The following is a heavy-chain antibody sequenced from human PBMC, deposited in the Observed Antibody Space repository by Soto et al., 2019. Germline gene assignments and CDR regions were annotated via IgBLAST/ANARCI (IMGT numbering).Heavy chain of an antibody. CDR1: GFTFSSYA. D-gene: IGHD7-27*01. CDR2: ISYDGSNK. Sequence: GGSLRLSCAASGFTFSSYAMHWVRQAPGKGLEWVAVISYDGSNKYYADSVKGRFTISRDNSKNTLYLQMNSLRAEDTAVYYCARDHRRLTGDLDYWGQGTLVTVSS. CDR3: ARDHRRLTGDLDY. V-gene: IGHV3-30*04. J-gene: IGHJ4*02.